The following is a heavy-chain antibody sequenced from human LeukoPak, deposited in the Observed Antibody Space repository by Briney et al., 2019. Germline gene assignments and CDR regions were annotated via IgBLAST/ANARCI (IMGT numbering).Heavy chain of an antibody. Sequence: SETLSLTCTVSGGSISSYYWSWIRQPPGKGLEWIGYIYYSGSTNYNPSLKSRVTISVDTSKNQFSLKLSSVTAADTAVYYCARSPLYYGSGDYYYYYYMDVWGKGTTVTVPS. CDR3: ARSPLYYGSGDYYYYYYMDV. CDR1: GGSISSYY. D-gene: IGHD3-10*01. CDR2: IYYSGST. V-gene: IGHV4-59*01. J-gene: IGHJ6*03.